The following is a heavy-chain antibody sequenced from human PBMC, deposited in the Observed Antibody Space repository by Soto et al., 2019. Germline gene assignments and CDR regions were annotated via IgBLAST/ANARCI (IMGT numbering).Heavy chain of an antibody. CDR3: AKDFFCGGLGESYYYYYYGMDV. J-gene: IGHJ6*02. V-gene: IGHV3-23*01. D-gene: IGHD2-21*01. CDR2: ISGSGGST. CDR1: GFTFSSYA. Sequence: GSLRLSCAASGFTFSSYAMSWVRQAPGKGLEWVSAISGSGGSTYYADSVKGRFTISRDNSKNTLYLQMNSLGAEDTAVYYCAKDFFCGGLGESYYYYYYGMDVWGQGTTVTVSS.